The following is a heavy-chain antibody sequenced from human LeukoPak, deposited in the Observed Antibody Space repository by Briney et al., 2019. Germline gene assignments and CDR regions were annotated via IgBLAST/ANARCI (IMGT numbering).Heavy chain of an antibody. CDR2: INHSGST. V-gene: IGHV4-34*01. J-gene: IGHJ4*02. D-gene: IGHD5-18*01. CDR1: GGSFSGYY. Sequence: PSETLSFTCAVYGGSFSGYYWSWIRQPPGKGLEWIGEINHSGSTNYNPSLKSRVTISVDTSKNQFSLKLSSVTAADTAVYYCARGVDTAMVDYWGQGTLVTVSS. CDR3: ARGVDTAMVDY.